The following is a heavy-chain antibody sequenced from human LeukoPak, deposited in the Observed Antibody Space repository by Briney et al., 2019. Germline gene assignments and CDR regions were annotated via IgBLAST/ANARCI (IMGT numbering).Heavy chain of an antibody. CDR2: IYTSGST. J-gene: IGHJ4*02. Sequence: SETLSLTCTVSGGSISSGSYYWSWIRQPAGKGLEWIGRIYTSGSTNYNPSLKSRVPISVDTSKNQFSLKLSSVTAADTAVYYCARDSVPSYYYGSGTFDYWGQGTLVTVSS. CDR1: GGSISSGSYY. V-gene: IGHV4-61*02. D-gene: IGHD3-10*01. CDR3: ARDSVPSYYYGSGTFDY.